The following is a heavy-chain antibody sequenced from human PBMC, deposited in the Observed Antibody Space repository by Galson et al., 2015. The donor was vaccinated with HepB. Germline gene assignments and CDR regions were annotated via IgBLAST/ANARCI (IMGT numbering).Heavy chain of an antibody. CDR2: IWYDGSNK. CDR3: AREARRSVTTATTLFDP. D-gene: IGHD4-17*01. CDR1: GFTFSSYG. J-gene: IGHJ5*02. Sequence: SLRLSCAASGFTFSSYGMHWVRQAPGKGLEWVAVIWYDGSNKYYADSVKGRFTISRDNSKNTLYLQMNSLRAEDTAVYYCAREARRSVTTATTLFDPWGQGTLVTVSS. V-gene: IGHV3-33*01.